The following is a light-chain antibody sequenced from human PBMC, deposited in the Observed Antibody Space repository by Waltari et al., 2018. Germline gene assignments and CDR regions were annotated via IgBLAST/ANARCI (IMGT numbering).Light chain of an antibody. CDR3: SSSVTDGSCFV. V-gene: IGLV1-44*01. CDR1: SSNIGSNT. CDR2: STN. J-gene: IGLJ1*01. Sequence: QSVPTQPPSASGTPGPRVPIPCSGSSSNIGSNTVNWYQQLPGTAPTLLIYSTNQRPSGVPDRFSGSKSGTSASLAISGLQSEDEADYYCSSSVTDGSCFVFGTGTKVTV.